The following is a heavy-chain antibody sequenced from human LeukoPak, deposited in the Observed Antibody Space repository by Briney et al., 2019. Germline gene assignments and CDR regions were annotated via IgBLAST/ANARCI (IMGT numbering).Heavy chain of an antibody. CDR1: GFTFSSYG. J-gene: IGHJ4*02. V-gene: IGHV3-30*18. CDR2: ISYDGSNK. Sequence: GGSLRLSCAASGFTFSSYGMHWVRQAPGKGLEWVAVISYDGSNKYYADSVKGRFTISRDNSKNTLYLQMNSLRAEDTAVYYCAKDKDSGWSNFDYWGQGTLVTVSS. CDR3: AKDKDSGWSNFDY. D-gene: IGHD6-19*01.